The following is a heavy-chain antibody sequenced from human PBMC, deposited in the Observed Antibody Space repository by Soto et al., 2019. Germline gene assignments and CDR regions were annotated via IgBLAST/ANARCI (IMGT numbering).Heavy chain of an antibody. J-gene: IGHJ4*02. D-gene: IGHD6-13*01. Sequence: QVQLVESGGGVVQPGGSLRLSCVASGFTFSRQGMHWVRQAPGKGLEWVAVISYDGRNTYYADPVEGRFTISRDSSQNMLYLQMNSLRVDDTAVYYCARGFGESAVGGDYWGQGTLVSVSS. V-gene: IGHV3-30*03. CDR1: GFTFSRQG. CDR3: ARGFGESAVGGDY. CDR2: ISYDGRNT.